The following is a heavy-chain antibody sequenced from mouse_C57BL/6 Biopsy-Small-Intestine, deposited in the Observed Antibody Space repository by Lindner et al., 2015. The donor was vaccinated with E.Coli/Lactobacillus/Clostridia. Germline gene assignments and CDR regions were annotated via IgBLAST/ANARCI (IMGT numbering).Heavy chain of an antibody. J-gene: IGHJ1*02. CDR1: GGTFSSSA. CDR3: GRGRGGYNTIGGVFDI. Sequence: SVKVSCKASGGTFSSSAISWVRQAPGQGLEWLGGSIPMFGTAQYAEKFQGRVTFTADESTGTAYMELRSLRSEDTAVYHCGRGRGGYNTIGGVFDIWGQGTMVTVSS. D-gene: IGHD1-1*02. V-gene: IGHV1-81*01. CDR2: SIPMFGTA.